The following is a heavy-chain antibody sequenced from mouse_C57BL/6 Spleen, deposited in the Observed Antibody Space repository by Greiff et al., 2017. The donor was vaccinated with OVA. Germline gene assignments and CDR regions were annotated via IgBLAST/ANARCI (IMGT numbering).Heavy chain of an antibody. D-gene: IGHD3-2*02. J-gene: IGHJ3*01. CDR3: ARSQTAQAAAWLAY. CDR1: GYTFTSYW. Sequence: QVQLQQPGAELVKPGASVKLSCKASGYTFTSYWMHWVKQRPGQGLEWIGMIHPNSGSTNYNEKFKSKATLTVDKSSSTAYMQLSSLTSEDSAVYYCARSQTAQAAAWLAYWGQGTLVTVSA. CDR2: IHPNSGST. V-gene: IGHV1-64*01.